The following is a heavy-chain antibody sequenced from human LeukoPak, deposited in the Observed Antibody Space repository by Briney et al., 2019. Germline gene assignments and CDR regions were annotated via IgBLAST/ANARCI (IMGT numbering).Heavy chain of an antibody. V-gene: IGHV4-4*02. D-gene: IGHD3-22*01. CDR2: IYHTGNT. CDR1: GGSIRSSNW. Sequence: SETLSLTCAVSGGSIRSSNWWSWVRQPPGKGLEWIGEIYHTGNTNYNPSLKSRVTISVDKSKNQFSMKLSSVTAADTAAYYCATETYYDSSGPHFDYWGQGTLVTVSS. J-gene: IGHJ4*02. CDR3: ATETYYDSSGPHFDY.